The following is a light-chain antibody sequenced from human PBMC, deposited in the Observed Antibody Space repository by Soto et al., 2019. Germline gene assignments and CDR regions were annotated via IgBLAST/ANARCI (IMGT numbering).Light chain of an antibody. CDR2: DAS. CDR1: QDISNY. Sequence: DIQMTQSPSSLSASVGDRVTITCQASQDISNYLNWYQQKPGKAPKLLIYDASKLETGVPSRFSGSGSGPDFTSTISSLQPEDIATYYCQPYDNLPLTFGGGNKVEIK. V-gene: IGKV1-33*01. CDR3: QPYDNLPLT. J-gene: IGKJ4*01.